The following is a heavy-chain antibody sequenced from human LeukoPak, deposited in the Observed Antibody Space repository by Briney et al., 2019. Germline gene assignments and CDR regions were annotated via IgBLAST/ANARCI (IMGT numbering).Heavy chain of an antibody. D-gene: IGHD3-16*01. Sequence: ASVKVSCKASGYTFTSYGISWVRQAPGQGLEWMGIINPSGGSTSYAQKFQGRVTMTRDTSTSTVYMELSSLRSEDTAVYYCARDHWGGLDYWGQGTLVTVSS. CDR2: INPSGGST. V-gene: IGHV1-46*01. CDR3: ARDHWGGLDY. CDR1: GYTFTSYG. J-gene: IGHJ4*02.